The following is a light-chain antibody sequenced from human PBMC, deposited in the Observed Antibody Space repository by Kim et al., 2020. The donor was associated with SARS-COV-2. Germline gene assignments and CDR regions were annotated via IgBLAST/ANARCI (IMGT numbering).Light chain of an antibody. CDR3: QQRRIWPLT. V-gene: IGKV3-11*01. CDR1: QSVSSY. CDR2: DAS. J-gene: IGKJ4*01. Sequence: EIVLTQSPATLSLSPGERATLSCRASQSVSSYLGWYQQKPGQAPRLLIYDASNRATGIPARFSGSGSGTDFTLTISSLEPEDFAVYYCQQRRIWPLTFGGGTKVDIK.